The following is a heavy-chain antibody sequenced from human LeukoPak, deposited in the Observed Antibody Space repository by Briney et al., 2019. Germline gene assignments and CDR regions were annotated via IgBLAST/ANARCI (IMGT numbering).Heavy chain of an antibody. D-gene: IGHD3-22*01. CDR1: GYTFTGYY. CDR2: INPNHGDT. Sequence: ASVKVSCKASGYTFTGYYMHWVRQAPGQGLEWMGWINPNHGDTNYAQKFQGRVTMTRDTSISTAYMELSRLRSDDTAVYYCARICSVWLFLDYWGQGTLVTVSS. CDR3: ARICSVWLFLDY. V-gene: IGHV1-2*02. J-gene: IGHJ4*02.